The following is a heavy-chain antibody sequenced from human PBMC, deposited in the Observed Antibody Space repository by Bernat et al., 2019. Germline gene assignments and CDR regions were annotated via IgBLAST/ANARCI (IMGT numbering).Heavy chain of an antibody. D-gene: IGHD2-2*01. Sequence: EVQLVESGGGLVKPGGSLRLSCAASGFTFSSYSMNWVRQAPGKGLEWVSSISSSSSYIYYADSVKGRFTISRDNAKNSLYLQMNSLRAEDTAVYYCARVEPYRVVVPAAIEGWFDPWGQGTLVTVSS. CDR3: ARVEPYRVVVPAAIEGWFDP. J-gene: IGHJ5*02. CDR1: GFTFSSYS. V-gene: IGHV3-21*01. CDR2: ISSSSSYI.